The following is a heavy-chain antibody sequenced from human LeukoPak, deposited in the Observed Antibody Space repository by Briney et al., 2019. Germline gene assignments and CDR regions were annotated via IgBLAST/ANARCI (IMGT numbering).Heavy chain of an antibody. J-gene: IGHJ4*02. D-gene: IGHD4-23*01. CDR2: ISGSGGST. CDR3: AAGGILRPYYFDY. V-gene: IGHV3-23*01. CDR1: GFTFSNAW. Sequence: GGSLRLSCTASGFTFSNAWMSWVRQAPGKGLEWVSAISGSGGSTYYADSVKGRFTISRDNSKNTLYLQMNSLRAEDTAVYYCAAGGILRPYYFDYWGQGTLVTVSS.